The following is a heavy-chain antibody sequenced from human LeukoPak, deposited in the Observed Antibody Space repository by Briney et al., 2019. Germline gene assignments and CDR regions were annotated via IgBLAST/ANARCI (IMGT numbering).Heavy chain of an antibody. V-gene: IGHV3-48*01. J-gene: IGHJ5*02. Sequence: TGGSLRLSCAASGFTFSDYIMNWVRQAPGKGLEWVSDISSGGSSINYADSVKGRFTISRDNAKNSLYLQMNNLRAEDTAVYFCARVSYNNYGRPNWFDPWGQGTLVTVSS. D-gene: IGHD4-11*01. CDR1: GFTFSDYI. CDR2: ISSGGSSI. CDR3: ARVSYNNYGRPNWFDP.